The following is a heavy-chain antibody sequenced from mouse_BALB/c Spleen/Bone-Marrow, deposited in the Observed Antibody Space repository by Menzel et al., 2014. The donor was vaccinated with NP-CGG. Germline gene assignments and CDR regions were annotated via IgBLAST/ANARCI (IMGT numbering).Heavy chain of an antibody. J-gene: IGHJ1*01. Sequence: VQLQQSGPELVKPGASVKISCRAFGYVFSSSWMNWVKQRPGQGLEWIGRIYPGDGNTNYNGKFKGKATLTADTSSSTAYMQISSLTSVDSAVYFCARRRTFITSVVDYFDVWGAGTTVTVSS. CDR3: ARRRTFITSVVDYFDV. CDR1: GYVFSSSW. CDR2: IYPGDGNT. D-gene: IGHD1-1*02. V-gene: IGHV1-82*01.